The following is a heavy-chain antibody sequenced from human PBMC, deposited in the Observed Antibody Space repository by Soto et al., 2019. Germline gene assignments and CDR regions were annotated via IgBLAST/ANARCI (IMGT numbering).Heavy chain of an antibody. D-gene: IGHD1-1*01. CDR3: ARGSGIVALPGELEDFKYDY. CDR2: INESGST. Sequence: QVQLQQWGAGLVKPSETLSLSCAVYGHSFSAHSWAWIRQPTGKGLEWSGEINESGSTYYNPSLKSRVTISTDTSKNQFSLKLSTVSAADTAAYFCARGSGIVALPGELEDFKYDYWGQGTLVNVSS. CDR1: GHSFSAHS. V-gene: IGHV4-34*01. J-gene: IGHJ4*02.